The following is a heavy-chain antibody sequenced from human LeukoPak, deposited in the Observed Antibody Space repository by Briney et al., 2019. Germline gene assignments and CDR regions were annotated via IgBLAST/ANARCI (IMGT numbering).Heavy chain of an antibody. Sequence: PGGSLRLSCTASGFTFDKYAMHWVRQRPGKGLEWVSAISDDGTTDHADSVKGRFTVSRDNSKESLFLQMNSLRAEDTALYYCATWAFYHGLDVWGQGTPVTVSS. CDR1: GFTFDKYA. J-gene: IGHJ6*02. CDR3: ATWAFYHGLDV. CDR2: ISDDGTT. D-gene: IGHD1-26*01. V-gene: IGHV3-43*02.